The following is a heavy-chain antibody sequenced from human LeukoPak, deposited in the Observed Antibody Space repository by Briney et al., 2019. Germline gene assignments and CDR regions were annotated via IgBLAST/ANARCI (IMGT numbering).Heavy chain of an antibody. Sequence: ASVKVSCKASGYTFTSYYMHWVRQAPGQGLEWMGIINPSGGSTSYAQKLQGRVTMTRDTSTSTVYMELSSLRSEDTAVYYCARDRTPHQQQLVPSKRDWYFDLWGRGTLVTVSS. CDR1: GYTFTSYY. D-gene: IGHD6-13*01. V-gene: IGHV1-46*01. CDR2: INPSGGST. J-gene: IGHJ2*01. CDR3: ARDRTPHQQQLVPSKRDWYFDL.